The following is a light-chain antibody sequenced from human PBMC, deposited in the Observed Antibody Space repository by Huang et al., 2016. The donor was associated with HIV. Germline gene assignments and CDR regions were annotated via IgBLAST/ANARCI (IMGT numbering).Light chain of an antibody. CDR1: QSINNNY. Sequence: EIVLTQSPGTLALSPWEGATLSCRASQSINNNYLAWFQQKPGQPPRLLIDVASSRATGVPDRFTGSGSGTDFNLTISRLETEDFAMYFCQHYGTSPQTFGQGTKLEIK. CDR2: VAS. J-gene: IGKJ2*01. CDR3: QHYGTSPQT. V-gene: IGKV3-20*01.